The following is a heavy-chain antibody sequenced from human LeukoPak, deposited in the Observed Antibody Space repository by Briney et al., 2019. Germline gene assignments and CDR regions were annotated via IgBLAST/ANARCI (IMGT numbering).Heavy chain of an antibody. CDR1: GGSISSTNYF. CDR3: ARDVPYGSGRGVSDQ. V-gene: IGHV4-39*02. CDR2: ISNTGST. Sequence: AETLCLTCSVSGGSISSTNYFWGWIRQPPGKGLEWIGSISNTGSTYSNPSLKSRVTISVDTSKNQFSLKLSSVTDADTAVYYCARDVPYGSGRGVSDQWGQGTLVTDSS. D-gene: IGHD3-10*01. J-gene: IGHJ4*01.